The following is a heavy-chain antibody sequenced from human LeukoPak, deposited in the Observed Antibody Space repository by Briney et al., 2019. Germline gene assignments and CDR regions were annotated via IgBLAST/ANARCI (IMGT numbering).Heavy chain of an antibody. D-gene: IGHD6-19*01. CDR1: GVSISDGRYY. J-gene: IGHJ6*03. V-gene: IGHV4-39*01. Sequence: SETLSLTCNVSGVSISDGRYYWAWIRQYPGRGLEWLGYKYYSGSAKYNPSLKSRRVTISVDTSKNQFSLRLSSVTAADTAVYYCARHQWHYYYYMGVWGKGSTVTVSS. CDR2: KYYSGSA. CDR3: ARHQWHYYYYMGV.